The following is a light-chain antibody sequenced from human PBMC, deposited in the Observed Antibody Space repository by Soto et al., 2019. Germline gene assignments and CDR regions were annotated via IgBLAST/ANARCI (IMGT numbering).Light chain of an antibody. CDR2: DVS. V-gene: IGLV2-14*01. Sequence: QSVLTQPASVSWSPGQSITIFCTGSYVGGYNYVSWYQQHPGKAPKLMIYDVSNRPSGVSNRFSGSKSGNTASLTISGLQVEDEADYYCSSYTNSNTLVFGTGTKVTVL. CDR3: SSYTNSNTLV. J-gene: IGLJ1*01. CDR1: SYVGGYNY.